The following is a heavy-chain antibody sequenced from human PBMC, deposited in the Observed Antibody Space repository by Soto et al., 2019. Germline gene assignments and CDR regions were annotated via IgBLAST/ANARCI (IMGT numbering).Heavy chain of an antibody. J-gene: IGHJ6*02. CDR2: INAGNGNT. CDR1: GYTFTSYA. CDR3: ARFLWLKEGYCSSTSCYVLHYGMDV. Sequence: QVQLVQSGAEVKKPGASVKVSCKASGYTFTSYAMHWVRQAPGQRLEWMGWINAGNGNTKYSQKFQGRVTITRDTSASTAYMELSSLRSEDTAVYYCARFLWLKEGYCSSTSCYVLHYGMDVWGQGTTVTVSS. V-gene: IGHV1-3*01. D-gene: IGHD2-2*01.